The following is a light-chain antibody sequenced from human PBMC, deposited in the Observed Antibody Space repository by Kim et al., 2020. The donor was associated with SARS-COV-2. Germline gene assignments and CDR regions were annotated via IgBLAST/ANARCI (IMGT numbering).Light chain of an antibody. CDR2: SAS. V-gene: IGKV1-27*01. CDR3: QKYNASPRT. Sequence: DIQMTQSPSFVSASVGDRVTITCRASQGISNSLAWYQQKPGKVPKVLIYSASALQSGVPSRFSGSGSGTDFTLTISSLQPEDVATYYCQKYNASPRTFGQGTKVDIK. CDR1: QGISNS. J-gene: IGKJ1*01.